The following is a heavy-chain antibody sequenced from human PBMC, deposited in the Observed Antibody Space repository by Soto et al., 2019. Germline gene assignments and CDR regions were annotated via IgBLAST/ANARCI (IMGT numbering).Heavy chain of an antibody. CDR3: ARDHHSYYDTSGYYPYFDF. D-gene: IGHD3-22*01. CDR2: IYYTGST. V-gene: IGHV4-61*01. Sequence: ETLSLTCTVSGGSVNTAPYHWSWIRQSPRNGLEWIGNIYYTGSTNYNPSFESRVAISLDTSNNQFSLRLTSLTAADTAVYFCARDHHSYYDTSGYYPYFDFWGQGTLVTVSS. J-gene: IGHJ4*02. CDR1: GGSVNTAPYH.